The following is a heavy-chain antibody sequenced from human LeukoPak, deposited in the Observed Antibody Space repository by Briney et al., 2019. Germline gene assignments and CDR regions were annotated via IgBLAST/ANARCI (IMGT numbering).Heavy chain of an antibody. Sequence: AETLTLTCTVSGVSISSYSWSWIRQPPGKGLEWVGYIYYSGSTNYNPSLKSRVTIQVDTSKNQFSLKLSSQTAADTAVYYCARDRPLGYGDYEIGGDYWGQGTLVTVSS. CDR3: ARDRPLGYGDYEIGGDY. V-gene: IGHV4-59*01. CDR2: IYYSGST. CDR1: GVSISSYS. D-gene: IGHD4-17*01. J-gene: IGHJ4*02.